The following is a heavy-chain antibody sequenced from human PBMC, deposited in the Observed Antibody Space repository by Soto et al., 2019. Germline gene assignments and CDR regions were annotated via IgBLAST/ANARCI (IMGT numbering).Heavy chain of an antibody. CDR2: ISSSSSYI. Sequence: GGSLRLSCAASGFTFSSYSMNWVRQAPGKGLEWVSSISSSSSYIYYADSVKGRFTISRDNAKNSLYLQMNSLRAEDTAVYYCAREMDEIRHCSSTTCPVPLDYWGKGSLVTVPS. J-gene: IGHJ4*02. D-gene: IGHD2-2*01. CDR3: AREMDEIRHCSSTTCPVPLDY. V-gene: IGHV3-21*01. CDR1: GFTFSSYS.